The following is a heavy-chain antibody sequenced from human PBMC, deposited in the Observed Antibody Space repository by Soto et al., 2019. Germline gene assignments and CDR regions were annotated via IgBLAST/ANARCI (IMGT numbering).Heavy chain of an antibody. J-gene: IGHJ4*02. CDR3: TRDRGYGGNYVFDF. Sequence: SLSLSCTTSGLTFSTYGMHGVREAPGKTLEWVATIWYHGNTYYYIDSIKGRFAVYRHNSKNTVFLQMNTLRAEYTATYYWTRDRGYGGNYVFDFWGLGTLVTVSS. CDR1: GLTFSTYG. CDR2: IWYHGNTY. D-gene: IGHD4-4*01. V-gene: IGHV3-33*01.